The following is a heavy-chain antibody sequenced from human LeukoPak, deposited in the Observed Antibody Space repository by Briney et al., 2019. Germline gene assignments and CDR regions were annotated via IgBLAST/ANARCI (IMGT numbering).Heavy chain of an antibody. CDR1: GYTFTGYY. D-gene: IGHD6-13*01. V-gene: IGHV1-2*02. CDR2: INPNSGGT. CDR3: ARGGLKAAAGRVFDY. Sequence: ASVKVSCKASGYTFTGYYMHWVRQAPGQGLEWKGWINPNSGGTNYAQKFQGRVTMTRDTSISTAYMELSRLRSDDTAVYYCARGGLKAAAGRVFDYWGQGTLVTVSS. J-gene: IGHJ4*02.